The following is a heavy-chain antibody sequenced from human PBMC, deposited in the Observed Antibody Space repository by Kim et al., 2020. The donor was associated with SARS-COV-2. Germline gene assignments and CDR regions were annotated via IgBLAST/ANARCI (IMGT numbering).Heavy chain of an antibody. J-gene: IGHJ5*02. D-gene: IGHD3-10*01. CDR3: ARSDYYGSGSQKVVPYHNWFDP. V-gene: IGHV5-51*01. Sequence: GESLKISCKGSGYSFTSYWIGWVRQMPGKGLEWMGIIYPGDSDTRYSPSFQGQVTISADKSISTAYLQWSSLKASDTAMYYCARSDYYGSGSQKVVPYHNWFDPWGQGTLVTVSS. CDR1: GYSFTSYW. CDR2: IYPGDSDT.